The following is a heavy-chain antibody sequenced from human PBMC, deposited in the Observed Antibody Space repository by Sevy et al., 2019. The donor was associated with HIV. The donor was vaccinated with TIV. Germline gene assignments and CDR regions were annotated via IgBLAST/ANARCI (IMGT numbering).Heavy chain of an antibody. CDR3: ARDPTFSSDTRGYYPFDS. J-gene: IGHJ4*02. V-gene: IGHV3-30*19. CDR1: GFTFSDYG. D-gene: IGHD3-22*01. CDR2: ISYDGSNK. Sequence: GGSLRLSCTASGFTFSDYGMHWVRQAPGKGLEWVAVISYDGSNKHYAASVKGRFTISRDNSRNTLFLQMNSLRLDDTAVYYCARDPTFSSDTRGYYPFDSWGQGTLVTVSS.